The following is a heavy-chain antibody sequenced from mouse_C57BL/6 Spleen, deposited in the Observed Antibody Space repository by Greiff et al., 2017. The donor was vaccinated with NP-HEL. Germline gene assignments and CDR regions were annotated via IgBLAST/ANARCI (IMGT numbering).Heavy chain of an antibody. CDR2: IYPGDGDT. V-gene: IGHV1-82*01. CDR3: ARLLRSPYAMDY. CDR1: GYAFSSSW. Sequence: QVQLKESGPELVKPGASVKISCKASGYAFSSSWMNWVKQRPGKGLEWIGRIYPGDGDTNYNGKFKGKATLTADKSSSTAYMQLSSLTSEDSAVYFCARLLRSPYAMDYWGQGTSVTVSS. D-gene: IGHD1-1*01. J-gene: IGHJ4*01.